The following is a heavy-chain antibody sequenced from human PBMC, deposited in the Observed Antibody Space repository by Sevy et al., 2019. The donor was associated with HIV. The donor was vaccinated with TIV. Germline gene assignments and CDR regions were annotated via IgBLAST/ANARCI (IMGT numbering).Heavy chain of an antibody. J-gene: IGHJ6*02. Sequence: ASVKVSCKASGYTFSGYNMHWVRQAPGQGLEWMGRINSNSGDTHFAQRFQGRVTVTSDPSISTVYMEVSSLRFDDTAVYYCARVALRATVDPSEPMDVWGQGTAVTVSS. CDR2: INSNSGDT. CDR1: GYTFSGYN. D-gene: IGHD5-12*01. CDR3: ARVALRATVDPSEPMDV. V-gene: IGHV1-2*06.